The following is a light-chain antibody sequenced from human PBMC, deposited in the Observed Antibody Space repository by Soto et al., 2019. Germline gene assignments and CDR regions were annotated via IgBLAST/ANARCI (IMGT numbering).Light chain of an antibody. Sequence: DIQMTQSPSSLSASVGDRVTITCRASQSISSYLNWYQQKPGKAPNLLIYAASSLQSGVPSKFSGSGSGTEFTLTISSLQPEDFATYYCQQRYSSPFTFGPGTKVDIK. V-gene: IGKV1-39*01. CDR3: QQRYSSPFT. J-gene: IGKJ3*01. CDR1: QSISSY. CDR2: AAS.